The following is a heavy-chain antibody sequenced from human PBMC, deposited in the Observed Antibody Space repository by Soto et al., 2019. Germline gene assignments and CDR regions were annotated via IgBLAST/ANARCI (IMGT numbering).Heavy chain of an antibody. CDR2: ISSSSSYI. CDR1: GFTFSSYS. D-gene: IGHD3-22*01. CDR3: TSHPSDSSGHWYYFDY. V-gene: IGHV3-21*01. Sequence: EVQLVESGGGLVKPGGSLRLSCAASGFTFSSYSMNWVRQAPGKGLEWVSSISSSSSYIYYADSVKGRFTISRDNAKTSLYLQMNSLRAEDTAVYFCTSHPSDSSGHWYYFDYWGQGTLFTVSS. J-gene: IGHJ4*02.